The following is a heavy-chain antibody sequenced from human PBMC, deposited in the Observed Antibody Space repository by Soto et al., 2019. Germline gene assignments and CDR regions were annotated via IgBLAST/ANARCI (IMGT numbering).Heavy chain of an antibody. J-gene: IGHJ6*02. CDR2: IIPIFGTA. V-gene: IGHV1-69*13. D-gene: IGHD6-13*01. CDR3: ARDRSPGAAAGYYYYGMDV. Sequence: SVKVSCKASGGTFSSYAISWVRQAPGQGLEWMGGIIPIFGTANYAQKFQGRVTITADESTSTAYMELSSLRSEDTAVYYCARDRSPGAAAGYYYYGMDVWGQGTTVTVSS. CDR1: GGTFSSYA.